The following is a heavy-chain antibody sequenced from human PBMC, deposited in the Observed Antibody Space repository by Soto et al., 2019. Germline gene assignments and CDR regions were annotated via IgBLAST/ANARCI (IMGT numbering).Heavy chain of an antibody. CDR3: ARDRHSGFDWRY. V-gene: IGHV3-21*01. CDR2: ISSSSSYI. Sequence: EVQLVESGGGLVRPGGSLRLSCAASGFTFSSYAMTWVRQAPGMGLEWVASISSSSSYIYYADSLKGRFTISRDNAKNSLFLQMNSLRAEDTSVYYCARDRHSGFDWRYLGQGTLVTVSS. J-gene: IGHJ4*02. CDR1: GFTFSSYA. D-gene: IGHD5-12*01.